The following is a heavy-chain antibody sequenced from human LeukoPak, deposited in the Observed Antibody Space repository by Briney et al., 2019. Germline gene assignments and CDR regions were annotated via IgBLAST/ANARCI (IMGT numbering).Heavy chain of an antibody. CDR2: IYYSGST. CDR1: GGSISSYY. CDR3: ARAAGYLPPQPLDY. V-gene: IGHV4-59*01. Sequence: SETLSLTCTVSGGSISSYYWSWIRQPPGKGLEWIGYIYYSGSTNYNPSLKSRVTISVDTSKNQFSLKLSSVTAADTAVYYCARAAGYLPPQPLDYWGQGTLVTVSS. J-gene: IGHJ4*02. D-gene: IGHD3-9*01.